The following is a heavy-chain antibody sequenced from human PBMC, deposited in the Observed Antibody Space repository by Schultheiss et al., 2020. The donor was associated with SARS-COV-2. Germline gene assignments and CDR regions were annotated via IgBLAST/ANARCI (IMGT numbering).Heavy chain of an antibody. Sequence: GGSLRLSCAASGFTFSSYAMSWVRQAPGKGLEWVGRIRSKANSYATAYAASVKGRFTISRDDSKNTLYLQMNRLKTEDTAVYYCATKYSYGYVPFDYWGQGTLVTVSS. D-gene: IGHD5-18*01. J-gene: IGHJ4*02. CDR3: ATKYSYGYVPFDY. CDR1: GFTFSSYA. V-gene: IGHV3-73*01. CDR2: IRSKANSYAT.